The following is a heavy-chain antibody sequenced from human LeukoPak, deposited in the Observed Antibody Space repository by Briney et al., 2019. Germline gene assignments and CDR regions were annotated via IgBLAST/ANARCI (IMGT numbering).Heavy chain of an antibody. CDR3: ARGGYSSGWYLHFDY. J-gene: IGHJ4*02. D-gene: IGHD6-19*01. CDR1: GDSISSSSSY. Sequence: PSETLSLTCTVSGDSISSSSSYWSWIRQPPGKGLEWIGRISASGSTNYNPSLKSRLTMSVDTSKNQFSLKLSSVTAADTAVYYCARGGYSSGWYLHFDYWGQGTLVTVSS. CDR2: ISASGST. V-gene: IGHV4-61*05.